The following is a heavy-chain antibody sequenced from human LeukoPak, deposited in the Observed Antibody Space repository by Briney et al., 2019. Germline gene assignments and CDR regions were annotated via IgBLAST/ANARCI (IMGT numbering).Heavy chain of an antibody. CDR3: ARGGTMVRGVIPRDY. CDR1: GGSFSGYY. J-gene: IGHJ4*02. Sequence: SETLSLTCAVYGGSFSGYYWSWIRQPPGKGLEWIGEINHSGSTNYNPSLKSRVTISVDTSKNQFSLKLSSVTAAATAVYYCARGGTMVRGVIPRDYWGQGTLVTVSS. D-gene: IGHD3-10*01. CDR2: INHSGST. V-gene: IGHV4-34*01.